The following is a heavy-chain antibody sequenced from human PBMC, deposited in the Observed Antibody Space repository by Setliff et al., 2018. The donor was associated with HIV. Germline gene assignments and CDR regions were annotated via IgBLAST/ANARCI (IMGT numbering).Heavy chain of an antibody. J-gene: IGHJ4*02. CDR2: IYHSGNT. D-gene: IGHD2-8*01. Sequence: PSETLSLTCTVSGYSISSGFYWGWIRQPPGKGLEWIGSIYHSGNTYYMPSLQSRVTISVDTSKNQFSLKLSSVTAADTAVYYCARDLVYHRLDYWGQGTLVTVSS. V-gene: IGHV4-38-2*02. CDR3: ARDLVYHRLDY. CDR1: GYSISSGFY.